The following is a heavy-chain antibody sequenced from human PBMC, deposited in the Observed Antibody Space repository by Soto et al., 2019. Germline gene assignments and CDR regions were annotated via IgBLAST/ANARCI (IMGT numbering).Heavy chain of an antibody. Sequence: QVQLVESGGGVVQPGRSLRLSCAASGFTFSSYGMHWVRQAPGKGLEWVAVISYDGSNKYYADSVKGRFTISRDNSKNTLYLQMNSLRAEDTAVYYCANNGGTAAAGGFDYWGQGTLVTVSS. D-gene: IGHD6-13*01. J-gene: IGHJ4*02. CDR3: ANNGGTAAAGGFDY. CDR1: GFTFSSYG. V-gene: IGHV3-30*18. CDR2: ISYDGSNK.